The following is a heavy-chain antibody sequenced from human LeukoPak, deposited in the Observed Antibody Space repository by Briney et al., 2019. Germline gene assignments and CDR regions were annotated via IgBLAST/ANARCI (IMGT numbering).Heavy chain of an antibody. J-gene: IGHJ4*02. CDR3: AKGGGDCKPFDY. D-gene: IGHD2-21*02. CDR1: GFSFGTYA. Sequence: PGGSLRLSCAASGFSFGTYALSWVRQAPGKGLEWVSTISGSGGSTYYADSVRGRFTISRDNSKNTLYMQMSSLRAEDTAVYYCAKGGGDCKPFDYWGQGTLVPVSS. CDR2: ISGSGGST. V-gene: IGHV3-23*01.